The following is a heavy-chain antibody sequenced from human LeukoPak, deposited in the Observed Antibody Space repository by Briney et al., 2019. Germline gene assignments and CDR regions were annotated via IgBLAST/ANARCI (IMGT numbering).Heavy chain of an antibody. CDR1: GFTFSSYG. CDR2: ISGSGGST. Sequence: QPGGTLRLSCAASGFTFSSYGMSWVRQAPGKGLEWVSAISGSGGSTYYADSVKGRFTISRDNSKNTLYLQMNSLRAEDTAVYYCAKGDYYDSSGYPGFFDYWGQGTLVTVSS. J-gene: IGHJ4*02. D-gene: IGHD3-22*01. V-gene: IGHV3-23*01. CDR3: AKGDYYDSSGYPGFFDY.